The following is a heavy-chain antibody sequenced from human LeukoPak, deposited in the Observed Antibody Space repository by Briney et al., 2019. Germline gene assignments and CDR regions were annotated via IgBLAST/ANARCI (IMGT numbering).Heavy chain of an antibody. Sequence: GGSLRLSCAASGFTFGSYSMNWVRQAPGKGLEWVSSISSSSSYIYYADSVKGRFTISRDNAKNSLYLQMNSLRAEDTAVYYCARLTWIQLWSTRGQGTMVTVSS. CDR2: ISSSSSYI. CDR1: GFTFGSYS. J-gene: IGHJ3*01. D-gene: IGHD5-18*01. CDR3: ARLTWIQLWST. V-gene: IGHV3-21*01.